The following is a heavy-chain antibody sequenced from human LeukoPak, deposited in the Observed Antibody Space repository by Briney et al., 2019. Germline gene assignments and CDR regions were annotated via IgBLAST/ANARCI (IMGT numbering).Heavy chain of an antibody. V-gene: IGHV1-2*02. D-gene: IGHD6-13*01. CDR1: GYTFTSYY. CDR2: INPNSGGT. J-gene: IGHJ4*02. Sequence: ASVKVSCKASGYTFTSYYMHWVRQAPGQGLEWMGWINPNSGGTNYAQKFQGRVTMTRDTSISTAYMELSRLRSDDTAVYYCARGRVAAAGRPVNFDYWGQGTLVTVSS. CDR3: ARGRVAAAGRPVNFDY.